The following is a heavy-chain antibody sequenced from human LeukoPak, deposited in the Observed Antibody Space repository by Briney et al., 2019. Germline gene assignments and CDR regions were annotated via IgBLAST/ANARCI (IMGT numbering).Heavy chain of an antibody. V-gene: IGHV4-39*01. CDR3: ARAAGIVVVTLPFDP. CDR1: GGSISSSSYY. J-gene: IGHJ5*02. D-gene: IGHD2-21*02. Sequence: SETLSLTCTVSGGSISSSSYYWGWIRQPPGKGLEWIGSIYHSGSTYYNPSLKSRVTISVDTSKNQFSLKLSSVTAADTAVYYCARAAGIVVVTLPFDPWGQGTLVTVSS. CDR2: IYHSGST.